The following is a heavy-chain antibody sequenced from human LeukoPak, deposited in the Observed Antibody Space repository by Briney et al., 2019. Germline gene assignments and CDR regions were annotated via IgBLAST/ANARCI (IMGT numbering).Heavy chain of an antibody. CDR2: INHSGST. D-gene: IGHD2/OR15-2a*01. J-gene: IGHJ3*01. CDR3: ARVYLANDAFDV. Sequence: SETLSLTCAVYGGSFSGYYWNWIRQPPGKGLEWIGEINHSGSTSYNPSFKSRVTISVDTSNNQFSLKLSSVTAADTAVYYCARVYLANDAFDVWGQGTMVTVSS. V-gene: IGHV4-34*01. CDR1: GGSFSGYY.